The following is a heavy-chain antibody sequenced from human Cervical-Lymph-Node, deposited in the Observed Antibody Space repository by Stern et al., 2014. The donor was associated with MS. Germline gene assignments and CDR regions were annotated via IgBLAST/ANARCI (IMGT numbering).Heavy chain of an antibody. V-gene: IGHV4-39*01. CDR2: VYYTGTP. CDR3: ARHDQFLGGMDV. D-gene: IGHD3-3*01. CDR1: GASVSSGSYY. J-gene: IGHJ6*02. Sequence: QVQLQESGPGLVKPSETLSLTCTVSGASVSSGSYYWGWIRQSPGKRLEWIGYVYYTGTPYSNPSLSSRVTISIDTSNNHFFLNLPSVTATDTAVYYCARHDQFLGGMDVWGQGTTVTVS.